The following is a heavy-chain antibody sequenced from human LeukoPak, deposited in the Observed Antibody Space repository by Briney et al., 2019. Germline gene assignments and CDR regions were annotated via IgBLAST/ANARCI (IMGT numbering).Heavy chain of an antibody. CDR2: IYYSGST. Sequence: SETLSLTCTASGGSISSSSYNWGWLRQPPGKGLVWTSSIYYSGSTYYIPSFKSRVPISVDTSKNQFSLKLSSVTAAGTAVYYCARLILPGSKRGIDYWGQGTLVTVP. V-gene: IGHV4-39*01. J-gene: IGHJ4*02. CDR1: GGSISSSSYN. D-gene: IGHD3-9*01. CDR3: ARLILPGSKRGIDY.